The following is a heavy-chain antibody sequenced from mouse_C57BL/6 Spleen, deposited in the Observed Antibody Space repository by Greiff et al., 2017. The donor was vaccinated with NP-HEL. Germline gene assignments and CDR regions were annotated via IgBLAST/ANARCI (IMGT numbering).Heavy chain of an antibody. V-gene: IGHV1-54*01. CDR1: GYAFTNYL. CDR2: INPGSGGT. D-gene: IGHD2-4*01. J-gene: IGHJ3*01. CDR3: ARGDDYDPAWFAY. Sequence: VQLQQSGAELVRPGTSVKVSCKASGYAFTNYLIEWVKQRPGQGLEWIGVINPGSGGTNYNEKFKGKATLTADKSSSTAYMQLSSLTSEDSAVYFCARGDDYDPAWFAYWGQGTLVTVSA.